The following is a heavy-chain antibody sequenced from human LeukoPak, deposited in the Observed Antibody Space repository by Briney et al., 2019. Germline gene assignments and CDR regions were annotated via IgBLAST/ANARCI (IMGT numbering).Heavy chain of an antibody. CDR2: TYSGGSK. CDR1: GFNVSNYY. D-gene: IGHD6-13*01. J-gene: IGHJ4*02. CDR3: ARDGSSSWYVQYYFDY. Sequence: PGGSLRLSCAASGFNVSNYYITWVRQAPGKGLEWVSVTYSGGSKYYADSVKGRFTISRDDSKNTVYLEMNSLRAEDTARYFCARDGSSSWYVQYYFDYWGQGTLVTVAS. V-gene: IGHV3-53*01.